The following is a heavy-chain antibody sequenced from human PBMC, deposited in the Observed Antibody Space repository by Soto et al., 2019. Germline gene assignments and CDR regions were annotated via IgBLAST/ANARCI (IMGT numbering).Heavy chain of an antibody. V-gene: IGHV3-15*01. CDR2: IKSKTDGGTT. Sequence: KTGGSLRLSCAASGFTFSNAWMSWVRQAPGKGLEWVGRIKSKTDGGTTDYAAPVKGRFTISRDDSKNTLYLQMNSLKTEDTAVYYCAKDFNPLSPDSYFDQWGQGALVTVSS. CDR1: GFTFSNAW. J-gene: IGHJ4*02. D-gene: IGHD2-21*01. CDR3: AKDFNPLSPDSYFDQ.